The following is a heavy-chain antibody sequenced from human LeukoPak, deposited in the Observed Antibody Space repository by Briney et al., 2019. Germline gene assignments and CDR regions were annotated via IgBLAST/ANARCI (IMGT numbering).Heavy chain of an antibody. V-gene: IGHV1-2*02. Sequence: ASVKVSCKASGYTFTGYAIHWVRQAPGQGLEWMGWIIPEKRDTGYAHKFQGRVTMTSDTSISTAYMELSSLRSDDTAVYYCAKKVRGPSHPLDFWGQGTLVTVSS. CDR3: AKKVRGPSHPLDF. J-gene: IGHJ4*02. CDR2: IIPEKRDT. D-gene: IGHD5-12*01. CDR1: GYTFTGYA.